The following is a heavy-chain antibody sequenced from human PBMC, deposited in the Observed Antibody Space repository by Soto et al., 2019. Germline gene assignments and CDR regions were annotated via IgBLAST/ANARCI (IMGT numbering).Heavy chain of an antibody. Sequence: QVQLQESGPGLVKPSQTLSLTCTVSGGSISSGGYYWSWIRQHPGKGLEWIGYIYYSGSTYYNPSLKSRVTISVATAKNQVSLKLSSVTAADTAVYYCARDPDGYNWFDPWGQGTLVTVSS. CDR3: ARDPDGYNWFDP. J-gene: IGHJ5*02. CDR1: GGSISSGGYY. V-gene: IGHV4-31*03. CDR2: IYYSGST.